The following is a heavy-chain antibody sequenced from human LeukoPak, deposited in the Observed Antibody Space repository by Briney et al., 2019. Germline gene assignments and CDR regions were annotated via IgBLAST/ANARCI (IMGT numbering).Heavy chain of an antibody. J-gene: IGHJ4*02. D-gene: IGHD3-10*01. CDR1: GYTFTSYD. V-gene: IGHV1-8*01. CDR3: ARGGAGVLWFGESTFDY. Sequence: ASVKVSCKASGYTFTSYDINWVRQATGQGLEWMGWMNPNSGNTGYAQKFQGRVTMTRNTSISTAYMELSSLRSDDTAVYYCARGGAGVLWFGESTFDYWGQGTLVTVSS. CDR2: MNPNSGNT.